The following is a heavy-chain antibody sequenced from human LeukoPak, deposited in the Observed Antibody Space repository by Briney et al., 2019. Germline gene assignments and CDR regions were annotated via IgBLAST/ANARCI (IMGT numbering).Heavy chain of an antibody. CDR3: ASYVRDYYTKDYFDY. CDR2: IIPIFGTA. V-gene: IGHV1-69*05. J-gene: IGHJ4*02. Sequence: KVSCKASGGTFSSYAISWVRQAPGQGLEWMGGIIPIFGTANYAQKFQGRVTITTDESTSTAYMELSSLRSEDTAVYYCASYVRDYYTKDYFDYWGQGTLVTVSS. D-gene: IGHD3-3*01. CDR1: GGTFSSYA.